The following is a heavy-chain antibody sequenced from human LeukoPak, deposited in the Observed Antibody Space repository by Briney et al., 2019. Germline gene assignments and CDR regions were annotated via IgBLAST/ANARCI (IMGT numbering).Heavy chain of an antibody. J-gene: IGHJ4*02. Sequence: SETLSLTCTVSGGSVSGCYWSWIRQPPGKGLEWIGYIYYSGNTKYNPSLKSRVTMSVDTSKNQFSLRLSSVTAADTAVYYCARHNYYDSSGYYPLGYWGQGTLVTVSS. CDR1: GGSVSGCY. CDR2: IYYSGNT. V-gene: IGHV4-59*08. CDR3: ARHNYYDSSGYYPLGY. D-gene: IGHD3-22*01.